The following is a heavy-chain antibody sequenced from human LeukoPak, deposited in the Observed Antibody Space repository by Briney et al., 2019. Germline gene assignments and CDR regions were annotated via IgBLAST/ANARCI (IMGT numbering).Heavy chain of an antibody. D-gene: IGHD5/OR15-5a*01. CDR1: GDSISSGDYY. Sequence: SETLSLTCTVSGDSISSGDYYWSWIRQPAGKGLEWIGRIYTSGSTNYNPSLKSRVTMSVDTSKNQFSLKLSSVTAADTAVYYCARDVSYFGEKTKSLDYWGQGTLVTVSS. CDR2: IYTSGST. CDR3: ARDVSYFGEKTKSLDY. V-gene: IGHV4-61*02. J-gene: IGHJ4*02.